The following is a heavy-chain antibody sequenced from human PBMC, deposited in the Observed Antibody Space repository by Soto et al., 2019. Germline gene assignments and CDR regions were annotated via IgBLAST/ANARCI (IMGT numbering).Heavy chain of an antibody. Sequence: EVQLVESGGGLVKPGGSLRLSCAASGFTFSSYSMNWVRQAPGKGLEWVSSISSSSSYIYYADSVKGRFTISRDNAENSLYLQMNSLRAEDTAVYYCARERHVGSFRGWFDPWGQGTLVTVSS. J-gene: IGHJ5*02. CDR3: ARERHVGSFRGWFDP. CDR2: ISSSSSYI. D-gene: IGHD2-15*01. V-gene: IGHV3-21*01. CDR1: GFTFSSYS.